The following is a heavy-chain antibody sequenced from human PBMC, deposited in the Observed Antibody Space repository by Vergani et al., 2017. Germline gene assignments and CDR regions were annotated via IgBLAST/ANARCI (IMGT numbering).Heavy chain of an antibody. D-gene: IGHD3-10*01. Sequence: EVQLLESGGGLVQPGGSLRLSCAASGFTFSSYAMSWVRQAPGKGLEWVSAISGSGGRKYYADSLKGRFTISRDNSKNTLYLQMNSLRAEDTAVYYCANGWWFEELFPTFDYWGQGTLVTVSS. CDR1: GFTFSSYA. J-gene: IGHJ4*02. V-gene: IGHV3-23*01. CDR2: ISGSGGRK. CDR3: ANGWWFEELFPTFDY.